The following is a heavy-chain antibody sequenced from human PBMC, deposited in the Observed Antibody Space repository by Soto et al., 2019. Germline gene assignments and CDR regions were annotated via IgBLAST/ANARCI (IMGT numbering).Heavy chain of an antibody. Sequence: WWSLRLSCSASVFTFSSYAMTWFRQAPGKGLEWVSIIYSGGSTYYSESVKGRTTISRDTSKNIVFLQVNSLRAEDTAVYFCARATRYFGSFDSWGQGTLVTVSS. CDR3: ARATRYFGSFDS. CDR2: IYSGGST. CDR1: VFTFSSYA. J-gene: IGHJ4*02. V-gene: IGHV3-23*03. D-gene: IGHD3-3*01.